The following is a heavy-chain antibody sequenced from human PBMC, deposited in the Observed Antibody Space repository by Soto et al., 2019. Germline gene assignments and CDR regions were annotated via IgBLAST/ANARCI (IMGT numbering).Heavy chain of an antibody. Sequence: PGGSLRLSCAASGFTFSSYSMNWVRQAPGKGLEWVSSISSSSSYIYYADSVKGRFTISRDNSKNTLYLQMNSLRAEDTAVYYCARDQLPGTIQLYDDYYYYYGMDVWGQGTTVTVSS. CDR1: GFTFSSYS. CDR2: ISSSSSYI. D-gene: IGHD5-18*01. J-gene: IGHJ6*02. CDR3: ARDQLPGTIQLYDDYYYYYGMDV. V-gene: IGHV3-21*01.